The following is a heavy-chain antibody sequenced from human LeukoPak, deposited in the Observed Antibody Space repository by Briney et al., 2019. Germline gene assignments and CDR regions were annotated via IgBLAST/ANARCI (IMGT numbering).Heavy chain of an antibody. Sequence: ASVKVSCKASGGTFSSYAISWVRQAPGQGLEWMGRIIPIFGTANYAQKFQGRVTITTDESTSTAYMELSSLRSEDTAVYYCATPRKYYGSGCYFVNFDYWGQGTLVTVSS. V-gene: IGHV1-69*05. CDR3: ATPRKYYGSGCYFVNFDY. J-gene: IGHJ4*02. D-gene: IGHD3-10*01. CDR2: IIPIFGTA. CDR1: GGTFSSYA.